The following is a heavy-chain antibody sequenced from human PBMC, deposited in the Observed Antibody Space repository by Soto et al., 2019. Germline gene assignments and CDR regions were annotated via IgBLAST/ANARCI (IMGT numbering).Heavy chain of an antibody. CDR3: ARGDVIAATFMGYSSIWFLDY. J-gene: IGHJ4*02. Sequence: GASVKVSCKASGYTFTNYAISWVRQAPGQGLEWMGWISVYNGNTNYAQRLQGRVSMTTDTSTSTAYMELKSLISDDTAVYFCARGDVIAATFMGYSSIWFLDYWGQGTQVTVSS. V-gene: IGHV1-18*01. CDR1: GYTFTNYA. D-gene: IGHD6-13*01. CDR2: ISVYNGNT.